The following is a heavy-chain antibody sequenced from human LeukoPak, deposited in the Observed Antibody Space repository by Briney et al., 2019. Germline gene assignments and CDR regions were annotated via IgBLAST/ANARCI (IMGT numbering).Heavy chain of an antibody. CDR1: GFTFSSYE. V-gene: IGHV3-48*03. Sequence: GGSLRLSCAASGFTFSSYEMNWVRQAPGKGLEWVSYISSSGSTKYYADSVKGRFTISRDNAKNSLYLQMNSLRAEDTALYYCARDGPRSVSSSSYFDYWGQGTLVTVSS. J-gene: IGHJ4*02. CDR3: ARDGPRSVSSSSYFDY. CDR2: ISSSGSTK. D-gene: IGHD6-13*01.